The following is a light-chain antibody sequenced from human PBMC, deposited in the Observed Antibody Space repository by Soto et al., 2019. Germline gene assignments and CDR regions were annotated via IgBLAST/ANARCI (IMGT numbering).Light chain of an antibody. V-gene: IGKV3-20*01. CDR3: QQYGSSPYI. Sequence: EIVLTQSPGTLSLSPGERATLSCRASQIISGAYLAWYQQKPGQAPRLLLFGASNRTTGTPDRFSGSGSGTDFTLTISRLEPEDFAVYSCQQYGSSPYIFGQGTKLEF. J-gene: IGKJ2*01. CDR2: GAS. CDR1: QIISGAY.